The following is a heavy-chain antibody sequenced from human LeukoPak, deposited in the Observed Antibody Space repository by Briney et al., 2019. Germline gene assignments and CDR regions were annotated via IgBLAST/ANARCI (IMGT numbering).Heavy chain of an antibody. V-gene: IGHV3-23*01. Sequence: GGSLRLSCEASGFTFTSHSMNWVRQAPGKGLEWVSTISGGGGSTYYADSVKGRFTISRDNSKNTLYLQVNSLRAEDTAVYYCAKGGKWDVTPFDYWGQGTLVTVSS. CDR1: GFTFTSHS. D-gene: IGHD1-26*01. CDR3: AKGGKWDVTPFDY. CDR2: ISGGGGST. J-gene: IGHJ4*02.